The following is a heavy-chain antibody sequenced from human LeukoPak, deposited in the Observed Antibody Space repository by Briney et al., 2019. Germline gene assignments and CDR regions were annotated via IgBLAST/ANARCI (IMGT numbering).Heavy chain of an antibody. CDR2: IYSGGST. J-gene: IGHJ4*02. Sequence: PGGSLRLSCAASGFTVSSNYMSWVRQAPGKGLEWVSVIYSGGSTYYADSVKGRFTISRDNSKNTLYLQMNSLRAEDTAVYYCAREGDSSGYYYDGSYFDYWGQGTLVTVSS. V-gene: IGHV3-53*01. CDR1: GFTVSSNY. D-gene: IGHD3-22*01. CDR3: AREGDSSGYYYDGSYFDY.